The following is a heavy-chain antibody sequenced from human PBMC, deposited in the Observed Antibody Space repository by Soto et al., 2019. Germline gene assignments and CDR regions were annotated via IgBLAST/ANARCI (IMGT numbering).Heavy chain of an antibody. Sequence: GGSLRLSCAASGFTFSSYAMSWVRQAPGKGLEWVSAISGSGGSTYYADSVKGRFTISRDNSKSTLYLQMNSLRAEDTAVYYYAKLFVGTKIIAVAEPFDYWGRGTLVTVSS. CDR2: ISGSGGST. D-gene: IGHD6-19*01. V-gene: IGHV3-23*01. J-gene: IGHJ4*02. CDR1: GFTFSSYA. CDR3: AKLFVGTKIIAVAEPFDY.